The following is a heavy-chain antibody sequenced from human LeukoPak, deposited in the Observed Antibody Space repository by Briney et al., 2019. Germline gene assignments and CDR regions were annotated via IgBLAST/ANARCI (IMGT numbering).Heavy chain of an antibody. CDR2: ISGSGGST. D-gene: IGHD3-22*01. CDR1: GFTFSSYA. CDR3: AKNGRGYYYDSSGYYYV. V-gene: IGHV3-23*01. Sequence: GGSLRLSCAASGFTFSSYAMSWFRQAPGKGLEWVSAISGSGGSTYYADSVKGRFTISRDNSKNTLYLQMNSLRAEDTAVYYCAKNGRGYYYDSSGYYYVWGQGTTVTVSS. J-gene: IGHJ6*02.